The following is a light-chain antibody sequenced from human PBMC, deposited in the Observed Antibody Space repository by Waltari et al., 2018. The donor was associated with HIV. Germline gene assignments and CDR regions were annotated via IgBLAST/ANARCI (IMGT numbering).Light chain of an antibody. CDR2: LGS. Sequence: DIVMPQSPLSLPVTPGQPASIPCRYSQSLLHSNGYNYLDWYLQKPGQSPQLLIYLGSNRASGVPDRFSGSGSGTDFTLKISRVEAEDVGVYYCMQALQTPLTFGPGTKVDIK. CDR3: MQALQTPLT. J-gene: IGKJ3*01. V-gene: IGKV2-28*01. CDR1: QSLLHSNGYNY.